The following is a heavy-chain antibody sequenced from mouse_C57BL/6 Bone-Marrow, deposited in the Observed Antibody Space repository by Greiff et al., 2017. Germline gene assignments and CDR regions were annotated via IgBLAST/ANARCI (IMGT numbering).Heavy chain of an antibody. V-gene: IGHV5-16*01. D-gene: IGHD3-3*01. CDR3: ARGEGLGNYFDY. J-gene: IGHJ2*01. CDR1: GFTFSDYY. Sequence: EVQLVESEGGLVQPGSSMKLSCTASGFTFSDYYMAWVRQVPEKGLEWVANINYDGSSTYYLDSLKSRFIISRDNAKNILYLQMSSLKSEDTATYYCARGEGLGNYFDYWGQGTTLTVSS. CDR2: INYDGSST.